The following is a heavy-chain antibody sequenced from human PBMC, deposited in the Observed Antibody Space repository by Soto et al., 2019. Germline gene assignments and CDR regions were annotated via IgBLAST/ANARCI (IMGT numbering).Heavy chain of an antibody. V-gene: IGHV6-1*01. D-gene: IGHD1-7*01. Sequence: QVQLQQSGPGLVRPSQTLSLTCVISGDRVSSNSAAWNWIRQSASRGLEWLGRTYYRSRWYNDYAVSGRSRITVTADTSMNQFSRHLNSVTPEDTAVYYCVGTSSRQWYYMDVWDKGTTVTVS. CDR2: TYYRSRWYN. J-gene: IGHJ6*03. CDR1: GDRVSSNSAA. CDR3: VGTSSRQWYYMDV.